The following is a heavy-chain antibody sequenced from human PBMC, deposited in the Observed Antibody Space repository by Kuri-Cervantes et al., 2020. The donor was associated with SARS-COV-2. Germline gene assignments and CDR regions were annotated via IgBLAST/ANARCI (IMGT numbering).Heavy chain of an antibody. D-gene: IGHD5-18*01. CDR1: GYTLTDLS. CDR3: ATTDTAMVPEFDY. J-gene: IGHJ4*02. CDR2: FDPEGGET. Sequence: ASVQVSCKVSGYTLTDLSIHWVLHAPGKRLEGMVCFDPEGGETIYAQKFQGRVTMTEDSSTDTAYMELSSLRSEDAAVYYCATTDTAMVPEFDYWGQGTLVTVSS. V-gene: IGHV1-24*01.